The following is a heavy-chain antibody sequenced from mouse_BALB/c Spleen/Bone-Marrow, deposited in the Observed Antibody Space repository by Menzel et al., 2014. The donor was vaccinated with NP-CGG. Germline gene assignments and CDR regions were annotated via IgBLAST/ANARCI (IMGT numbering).Heavy chain of an antibody. CDR3: TREGDSPFAY. CDR2: INPSNGGT. V-gene: IGHV1S81*02. CDR1: GYTFTSYY. J-gene: IGHJ3*01. Sequence: ESGAELVKPGASVKLSCKASGYTFTSYYMYWVKRRPGQGLEWIGEINPSNGGTNFNEKFKSKATLTVDKSSSTAYMQLSSLTSEDSAVYYCTREGDSPFAYWGQGTLVTVSA. D-gene: IGHD2-13*01.